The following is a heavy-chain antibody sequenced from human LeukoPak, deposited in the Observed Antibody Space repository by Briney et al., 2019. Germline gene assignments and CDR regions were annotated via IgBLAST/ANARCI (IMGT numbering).Heavy chain of an antibody. CDR2: TYYSGST. CDR1: GGSISSYY. Sequence: SETLSLTCTVSGGSISSYYWSWIRQPPGKGLEWIGYTYYSGSTNYNPSLKSRVTISVDTSKNQFSLKLSSVTAADTAVYYCARRKYCDYWGQGTLVTVSS. J-gene: IGHJ4*02. V-gene: IGHV4-59*08. CDR3: ARRKYCDY. D-gene: IGHD2-15*01.